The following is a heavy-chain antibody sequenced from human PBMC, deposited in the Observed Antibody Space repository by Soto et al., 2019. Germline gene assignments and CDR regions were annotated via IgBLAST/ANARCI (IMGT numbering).Heavy chain of an antibody. CDR2: IIPISDTT. D-gene: IGHD2-2*01. CDR1: GGTFSSYA. CDR3: ARSQGSSTSLEIYYYYYYGMDV. Sequence: QVQLVQSGAEVKKPGSSVKVSCKASGGTFSSYAISWVRQAPGQGLEWMGGIIPISDTTNYAQKFQGRVTTTADESTSTADRELSSLRSEDTAVYYCARSQGSSTSLEIYYYYYYGMDVWGKGTTVTVSS. V-gene: IGHV1-69*01. J-gene: IGHJ6*04.